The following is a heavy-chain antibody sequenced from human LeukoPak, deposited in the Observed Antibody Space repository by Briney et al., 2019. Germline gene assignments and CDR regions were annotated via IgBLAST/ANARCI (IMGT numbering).Heavy chain of an antibody. CDR3: ARARRVISGPDYYVDY. V-gene: IGHV3-11*01. Sequence: GGALILACATHRLHFCDHYMTTLRRAPGKVLGRLSYIRRSAGTIYYADSVKGRFTISRDNAKNSLYLQMTSLRAEDTAVYYCARARRVISGPDYYVDYWGQGTLVTVSS. CDR2: IRRSAGTI. CDR1: RLHFCDHY. D-gene: IGHD1-14*01. J-gene: IGHJ4*02.